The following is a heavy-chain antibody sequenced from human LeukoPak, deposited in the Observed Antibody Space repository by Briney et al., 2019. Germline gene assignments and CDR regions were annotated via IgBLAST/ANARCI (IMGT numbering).Heavy chain of an antibody. J-gene: IGHJ4*02. CDR2: ISASGGSS. CDR3: AKDRITGTPYYFDY. Sequence: GGSLRLSCAASGFTFSSYSMNWVRQAPGKGLEWVLGISASGGSSYYADSVKGRFTISRDNSKNTLYLQMDSLRAEDTAVYYCAKDRITGTPYYFDYWGQGTLVTVSS. V-gene: IGHV3-23*01. D-gene: IGHD1-20*01. CDR1: GFTFSSYS.